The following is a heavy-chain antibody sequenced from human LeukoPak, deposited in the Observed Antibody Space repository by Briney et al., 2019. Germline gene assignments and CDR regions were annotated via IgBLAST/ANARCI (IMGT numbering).Heavy chain of an antibody. D-gene: IGHD6-13*01. CDR1: GGSISSSSYY. J-gene: IGHJ5*02. CDR3: ERHDQQLAYNNWFDH. CDR2: IYYSGST. Sequence: PSETLSLTCTVSGGSISSSSYYWGWIRQPPGKGLEWIGSIYYSGSTYYNPSLKIRVTISVDTPKNQFSLKLRSVTAADTAVYYCERHDQQLAYNNWFDHWGQGTLVNVSS. V-gene: IGHV4-39*01.